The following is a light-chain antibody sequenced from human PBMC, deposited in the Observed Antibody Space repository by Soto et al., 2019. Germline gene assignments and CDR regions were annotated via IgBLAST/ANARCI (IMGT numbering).Light chain of an antibody. CDR1: SSDVGGYNF. CDR2: EVS. J-gene: IGLJ1*01. V-gene: IGLV2-14*01. CDR3: SSYARSNTLV. Sequence: QSALTQPASVSGSPGQSITISCTGTSSDVGGYNFVSWYQQHPGKAPKLMIYEVSNRPSGVSNRFSGSKSGNTASLTISGLQAEDEANYSCSSYARSNTLVFGPGTKSPS.